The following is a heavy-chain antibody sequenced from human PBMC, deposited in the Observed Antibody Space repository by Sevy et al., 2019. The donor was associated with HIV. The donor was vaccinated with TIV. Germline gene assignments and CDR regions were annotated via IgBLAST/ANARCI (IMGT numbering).Heavy chain of an antibody. Sequence: SETLSLTCTVSGASISSHYWSWIRQSPGKGLEWIADTYNTGRSNDNASLRSRVTISVYTSKIQFSLNLRAVTAADTAVYFCARGAGYSGGYAPLDSWGQGTLVTVSS. V-gene: IGHV4-59*11. J-gene: IGHJ4*02. CDR2: TYNTGRS. D-gene: IGHD2-15*01. CDR1: GASISSHY. CDR3: ARGAGYSGGYAPLDS.